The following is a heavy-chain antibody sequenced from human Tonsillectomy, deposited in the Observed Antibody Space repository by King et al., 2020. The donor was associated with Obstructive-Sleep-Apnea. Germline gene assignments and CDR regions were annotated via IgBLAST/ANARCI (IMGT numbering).Heavy chain of an antibody. Sequence: VQLVESGGGLVKPGGSLRLSCAASGATFSNAWMSWVRQAPGKGLEWVGRIKSKTDGGTTDYAAPVKGRFTISIDDSKNTLYLQMNSLKTEDTAVYYCNTNGPFYSSGYIDAFDIWGQGTMVTVSS. CDR2: IKSKTDGGTT. J-gene: IGHJ3*02. V-gene: IGHV3-15*01. D-gene: IGHD3-22*01. CDR3: NTNGPFYSSGYIDAFDI. CDR1: GATFSNAW.